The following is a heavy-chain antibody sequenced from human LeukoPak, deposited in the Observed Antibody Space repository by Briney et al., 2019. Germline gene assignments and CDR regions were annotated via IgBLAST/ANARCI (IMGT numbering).Heavy chain of an antibody. J-gene: IGHJ4*02. CDR3: TRRGRGLYYYDSSGYQD. D-gene: IGHD3-22*01. CDR2: IRSKAYGGTT. Sequence: PGGSLRLSCTASGFTSGDYAMSWVRQAPGKGLEWGGFIRSKAYGGTTEYAASVKGRFTISRDDSKSIAYLQMNSLKTEDTAVYYCTRRGRGLYYYDSSGYQDWGQGTLVTVSS. V-gene: IGHV3-49*04. CDR1: GFTSGDYA.